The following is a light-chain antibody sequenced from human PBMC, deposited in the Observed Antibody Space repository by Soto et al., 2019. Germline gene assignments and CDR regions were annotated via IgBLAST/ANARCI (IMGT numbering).Light chain of an antibody. Sequence: QSVLTQSPSASASLGASVTLTCSLTSGHSSYSIAWHQQQPEKGPRYLMKLNSDGSHNKGDGIPDRFSGSSSGTERYLTISSLQSEDEADYYCQTWGTGFQVFGGGTQLTVL. CDR3: QTWGTGFQV. CDR2: LNSDGSH. CDR1: SGHSSYS. J-gene: IGLJ3*02. V-gene: IGLV4-69*01.